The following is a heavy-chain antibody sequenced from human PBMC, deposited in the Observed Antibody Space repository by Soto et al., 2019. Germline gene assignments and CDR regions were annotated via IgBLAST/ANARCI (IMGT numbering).Heavy chain of an antibody. D-gene: IGHD2-21*02. V-gene: IGHV1-3*01. J-gene: IGHJ4*02. CDR3: ARAACGGDCYYFDY. CDR2: INAGNGNT. Sequence: GASVKVSCKASGYTFTSYAMHWVRQAPGQRLEWMGWINAGNGNTKYSQKFQGGVTITRDTSASTAYMELSSLRSEDTAVYYCARAACGGDCYYFDYWGQGTLVTVSS. CDR1: GYTFTSYA.